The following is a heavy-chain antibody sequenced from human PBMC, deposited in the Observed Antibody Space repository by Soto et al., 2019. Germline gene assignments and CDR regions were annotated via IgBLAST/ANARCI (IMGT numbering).Heavy chain of an antibody. CDR1: GFTFSDYY. CDR3: ARDRRGIVVVTDDAFDI. CDR2: ISSSGSTI. D-gene: IGHD2-21*02. V-gene: IGHV3-11*01. J-gene: IGHJ3*02. Sequence: QVQLVESGGGLVKPGGSLRLSCAASGFTFSDYYMSWIRQAPGKGLEWVSYISSSGSTIYYADSVKGRFTISRDNAKNSRDLQMNSLRAEATAVYYCARDRRGIVVVTDDAFDIWGQGTMVTVSS.